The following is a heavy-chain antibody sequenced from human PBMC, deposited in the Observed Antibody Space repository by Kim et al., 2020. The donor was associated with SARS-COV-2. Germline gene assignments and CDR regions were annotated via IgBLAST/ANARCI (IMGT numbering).Heavy chain of an antibody. CDR3: ARATYYDILTGYYNPGGLYYYYYYGMDV. J-gene: IGHJ6*02. V-gene: IGHV3-21*01. D-gene: IGHD3-9*01. CDR2: ISSSSSYI. Sequence: GRSLRLSCAASGFTFSSYSMNWVRQAPGKGLEWVSSISSSSSYIYYADSVKGRFTISRDNAKNSLYLQMNSLRAEDTAVYYCARATYYDILTGYYNPGGLYYYYYYGMDVWGQGTTVTVSS. CDR1: GFTFSSYS.